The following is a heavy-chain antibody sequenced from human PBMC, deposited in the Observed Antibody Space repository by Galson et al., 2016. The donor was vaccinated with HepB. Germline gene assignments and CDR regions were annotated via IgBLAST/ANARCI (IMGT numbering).Heavy chain of an antibody. Sequence: SLRLSCAAPGFTFSTYGMSWVRQAPGKGLEWVSVISGSGGSTYYADSVKGRFTISRDNSKNTLYLQINSLRAEDTAVYYCARVITMVRGILKQRDYYGMDVWGQGTTVTVSS. V-gene: IGHV3-23*01. CDR1: GFTFSTYG. J-gene: IGHJ6*02. CDR3: ARVITMVRGILKQRDYYGMDV. D-gene: IGHD3-10*01. CDR2: ISGSGGST.